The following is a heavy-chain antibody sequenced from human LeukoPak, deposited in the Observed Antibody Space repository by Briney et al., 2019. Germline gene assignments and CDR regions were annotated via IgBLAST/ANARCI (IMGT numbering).Heavy chain of an antibody. D-gene: IGHD3-16*01. CDR2: INPNSGGT. V-gene: IGHV1-2*02. CDR3: ARDPGEWSDYYYYYMDV. J-gene: IGHJ6*03. Sequence: ASVKVSCKASGYTFTGYYMHWVRQAPGQGLEWMGWINPNSGGTNYAQKFQGRVTMTRDTSISTAYMELSRLRSDDTAVYYCARDPGEWSDYYYYYMDVWGKGTTVTVSS. CDR1: GYTFTGYY.